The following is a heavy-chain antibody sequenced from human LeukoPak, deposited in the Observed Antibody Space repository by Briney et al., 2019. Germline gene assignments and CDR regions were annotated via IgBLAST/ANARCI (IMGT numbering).Heavy chain of an antibody. J-gene: IGHJ4*02. CDR3: ARESDEYYFDY. CDR1: GFTFSSYW. V-gene: IGHV3-74*01. D-gene: IGHD2-21*02. Sequence: GGSLRLSCAASGFTFSSYWMHWVRQAPGKGLVWVSRINSDGSSTNYADSVKGRFAISRDNAKNTLYLQMNSLRAEDTAVYYCARESDEYYFDYWGQGTLVTVSS. CDR2: INSDGSST.